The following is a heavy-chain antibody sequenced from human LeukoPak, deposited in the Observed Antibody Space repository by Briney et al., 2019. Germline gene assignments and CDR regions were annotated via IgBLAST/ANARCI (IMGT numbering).Heavy chain of an antibody. CDR2: ISGSGGST. CDR1: GFTFSSYA. J-gene: IGHJ2*01. D-gene: IGHD3-22*01. CDR3: AKGHDSSGYYPYWYFDL. V-gene: IGHV3-23*01. Sequence: GGSLRLSCAASGFTFSSYAMGWVRQAPGKGLEWVSAISGSGGSTYYADSVKGRFTISRDNSKNTLYLQMNSLRAEDTAVYYCAKGHDSSGYYPYWYFDLWGRGTLVTVSS.